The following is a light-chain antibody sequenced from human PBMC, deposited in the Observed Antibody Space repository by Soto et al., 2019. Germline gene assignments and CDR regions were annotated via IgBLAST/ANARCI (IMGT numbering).Light chain of an antibody. CDR3: QTWGTGIPWV. V-gene: IGLV4-69*01. CDR2: LNSDGSH. J-gene: IGLJ3*02. CDR1: SGHSSYA. Sequence: QPVLTQSPSASASLGASVKLTCTLSSGHSSYAIAWHQQQPEKGPRYLMKLNSDGSHSKGDGIPDRFSGSSSGAERYLTISSLQSEDEDDDYCQTWGTGIPWVFGGGTKLTVL.